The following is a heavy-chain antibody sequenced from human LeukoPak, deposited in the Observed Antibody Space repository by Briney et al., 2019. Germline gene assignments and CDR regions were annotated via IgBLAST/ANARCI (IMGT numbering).Heavy chain of an antibody. CDR2: INYSGST. J-gene: IGHJ5*02. Sequence: SETLSLTCTVSGGSISSYYWSWIRQPPGKGLEWIGYINYSGSTNYNPSLKSRVTISVDTSKNQFSLKLSSVTAADTAVYYCAREHHSSGYYYSSWFDPWGQGTLVTVSS. D-gene: IGHD3-22*01. V-gene: IGHV4-59*01. CDR1: GGSISSYY. CDR3: AREHHSSGYYYSSWFDP.